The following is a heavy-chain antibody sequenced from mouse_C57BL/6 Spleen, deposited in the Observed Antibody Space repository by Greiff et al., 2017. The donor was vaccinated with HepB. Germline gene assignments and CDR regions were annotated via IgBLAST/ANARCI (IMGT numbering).Heavy chain of an antibody. V-gene: IGHV3-6*01. D-gene: IGHD2-3*01. J-gene: IGHJ3*01. Sequence: EVQLVESGPGLVKPSQSLSLTCSVTGYSITSGYYWNWIRQFPGNKLEWMGYISYDGSNNYNPSLKNRISITRDTSKNQFFLKLNSVTTEDTATYYCARAIYDGYYAPSWFAYWGQGTLVTVSA. CDR2: ISYDGSN. CDR3: ARAIYDGYYAPSWFAY. CDR1: GYSITSGYY.